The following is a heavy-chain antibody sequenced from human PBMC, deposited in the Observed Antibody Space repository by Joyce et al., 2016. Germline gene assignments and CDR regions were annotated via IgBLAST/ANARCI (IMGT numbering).Heavy chain of an antibody. CDR1: GYTFTSYA. D-gene: IGHD6-6*01. Sequence: QVKLVQSGAEVKKPGASVKVSCKASGYTFTSYAMHWVRQAPGQRPEWMGWINADKGNTKYSQKFQGRVTITRDTSASIVYMELGSLRSEDAALFYCARAARRGNFDYWGQGTLVTVSS. J-gene: IGHJ4*02. CDR3: ARAARRGNFDY. CDR2: INADKGNT. V-gene: IGHV1-3*01.